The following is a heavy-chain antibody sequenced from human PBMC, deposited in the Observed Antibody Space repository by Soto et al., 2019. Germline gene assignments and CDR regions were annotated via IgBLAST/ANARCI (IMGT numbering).Heavy chain of an antibody. D-gene: IGHD2-15*01. CDR2: INHSGST. CDR1: GGSFSGYY. Sequence: SETLSLTCAVYGGSFSGYYWSWIRQPPGKGLEWIGEINHSGSTNYNPSLKSRVTISVDTSKNQFSLKLSSVTAADTAVYYCARGLELVVVAAKSFDPWGQGTLVTVSS. J-gene: IGHJ5*02. CDR3: ARGLELVVVAAKSFDP. V-gene: IGHV4-34*01.